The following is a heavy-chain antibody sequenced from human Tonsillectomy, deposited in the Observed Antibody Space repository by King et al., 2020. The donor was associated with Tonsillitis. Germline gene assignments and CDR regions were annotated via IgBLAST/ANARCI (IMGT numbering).Heavy chain of an antibody. CDR1: GFIFDAYG. CDR2: ISWNSGNI. Sequence: DVQLVESGGGLVQPGRSLRLSCAASGFIFDAYGMHWVRQVPGKGLEWVSGISWNSGNIGYADSVKGRFTISRDNAKNSLHLQMNSLRGEDTALYYCVKVESETLITAAGFDSWGQGTLVTVSS. J-gene: IGHJ4*02. CDR3: VKVESETLITAAGFDS. D-gene: IGHD3-10*01. V-gene: IGHV3-9*01.